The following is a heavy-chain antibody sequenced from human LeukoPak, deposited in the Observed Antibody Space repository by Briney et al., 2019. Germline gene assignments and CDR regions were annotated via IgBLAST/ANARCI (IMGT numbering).Heavy chain of an antibody. J-gene: IGHJ4*02. CDR1: GFTFSIYN. CDR3: ARDLSADGDYYLDY. D-gene: IGHD2/OR15-2a*01. Sequence: GGSLRLSCAASGFTFSIYNMNWVRQAPGKGLEWVSYISSSSSTIYYADSVKGRFTISRDNAKNSLYLQMNSLRAEDTAVYYCARDLSADGDYYLDYWGQGTLVTVSS. V-gene: IGHV3-48*01. CDR2: ISSSSSTI.